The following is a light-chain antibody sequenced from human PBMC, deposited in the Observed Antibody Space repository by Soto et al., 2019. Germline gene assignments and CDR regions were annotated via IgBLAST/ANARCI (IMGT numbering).Light chain of an antibody. CDR2: RAS. CDR1: QSINSN. CDR3: QQYDNWPPWT. J-gene: IGKJ1*01. Sequence: EIVMTQSPATLSVSPGERVTLSCRASQSINSNLAWYQQKPGQAPRLLIYRASTRATGIPARFSGSGSWTEFTLTISSLQSEDFAFYYCQQYDNWPPWTFGQGTKVEIK. V-gene: IGKV3-15*01.